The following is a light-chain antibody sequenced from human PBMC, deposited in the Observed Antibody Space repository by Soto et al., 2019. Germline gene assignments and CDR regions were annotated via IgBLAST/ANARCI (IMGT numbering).Light chain of an antibody. Sequence: EIVLTQSPGTLSLSPGERATLSCRASQSVSSSYLAWYQQKPGEAPTLLIYGASSRATGIPDRFSGSGSATDFTLTISRLEPEDFAVYYCQQYGSSPLTFGGGTKVEIK. CDR3: QQYGSSPLT. J-gene: IGKJ4*01. CDR1: QSVSSSY. V-gene: IGKV3-20*01. CDR2: GAS.